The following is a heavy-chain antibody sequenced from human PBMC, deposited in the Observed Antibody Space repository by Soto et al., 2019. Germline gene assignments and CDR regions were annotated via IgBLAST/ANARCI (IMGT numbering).Heavy chain of an antibody. D-gene: IGHD3-16*01. Sequence: RGSLRLSCAASGFIFNNYAMNWVRQAPGKGLEWLSYISGGGGTMYYADSVKGRFTISRDNTKNSLFLQMSSLRDEETGVYFCVGGGLSYSDYWGQGALVTVSS. CDR3: VGGGLSYSDY. V-gene: IGHV3-48*02. CDR2: ISGGGGTM. J-gene: IGHJ4*02. CDR1: GFIFNNYA.